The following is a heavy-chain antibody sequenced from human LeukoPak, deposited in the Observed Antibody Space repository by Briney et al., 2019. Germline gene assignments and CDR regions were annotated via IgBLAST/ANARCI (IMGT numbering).Heavy chain of an antibody. CDR2: IWYDGSNT. Sequence: GGSLRLSCAASGFIFSSYGMHWVRQAPGKGLEWVAFIWYDGSNTYYADSVKGRFTISRDNSKNTLYLQMNSLRAEDTAVCHCAKPNPDSSGSLDYWGQGTQVTVSS. D-gene: IGHD3-22*01. CDR3: AKPNPDSSGSLDY. V-gene: IGHV3-30*02. J-gene: IGHJ4*02. CDR1: GFIFSSYG.